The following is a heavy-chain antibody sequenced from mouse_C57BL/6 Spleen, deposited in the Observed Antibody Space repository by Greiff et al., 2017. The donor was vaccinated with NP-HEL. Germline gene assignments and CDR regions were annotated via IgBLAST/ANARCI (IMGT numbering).Heavy chain of an antibody. CDR2: IDPSDSYT. CDR3: ARSGAQAPDY. CDR1: GYTFTSYW. J-gene: IGHJ2*01. D-gene: IGHD3-2*02. V-gene: IGHV1-69*01. Sequence: QVQLQQPGAELVMPGASVKLSCKASGYTFTSYWMHWVKQRPGQGLEWIGEIDPSDSYTNYNQKFKGKSTLTVDKSSSTAYMQLSSLTSEDSAVYYCARSGAQAPDYWGQGTTLTVSS.